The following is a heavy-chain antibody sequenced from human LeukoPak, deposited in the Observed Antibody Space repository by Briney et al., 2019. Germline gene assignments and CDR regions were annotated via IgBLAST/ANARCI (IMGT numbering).Heavy chain of an antibody. CDR2: IYYSGST. D-gene: IGHD3-22*01. CDR1: GGSISSYY. Sequence: PSETLSRTCTVSGGSISSYYWSWIRQPPGKGLEWIGHIYYSGSTNYNPSLKSRVTISVDTSKNQFSLKLSSVTAADTAVYYCARRRNYDSSGYYLYAFDIWGQGTMVTVSS. CDR3: ARRRNYDSSGYYLYAFDI. J-gene: IGHJ3*02. V-gene: IGHV4-59*01.